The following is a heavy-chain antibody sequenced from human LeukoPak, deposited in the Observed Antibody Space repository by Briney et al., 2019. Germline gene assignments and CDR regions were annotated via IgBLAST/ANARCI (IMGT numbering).Heavy chain of an antibody. CDR3: ARESEYSTNAFDY. D-gene: IGHD6-6*01. V-gene: IGHV3-21*01. J-gene: IGHJ4*02. CDR1: GFTFSSYS. CDR2: ISSSSSYI. Sequence: GGSLRLSCAASGFTFSSYSMNWVRQAPGKGLEWVSSISSSSSYIHYADSVKGRFTISRDKAKNSLYLQMNSLRAEDTAVYYCARESEYSTNAFDYWGQGTLVTVSS.